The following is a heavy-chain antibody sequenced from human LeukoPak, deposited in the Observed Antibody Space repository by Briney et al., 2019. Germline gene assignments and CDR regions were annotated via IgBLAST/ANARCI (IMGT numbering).Heavy chain of an antibody. CDR2: IYCSGST. CDR3: ARGRGCGSGNLVLAFDY. Sequence: SSETLSLTCAVSGGSISSSNWWSWVRQPPGKGLAWIGYIYCSGSTNYNPSLKSRVTISVDTSRNQFSLELSSVTAADTAVYYCARGRGCGSGNLVLAFDYWGQGTLVTVSS. D-gene: IGHD3-10*01. CDR1: GGSISSSNW. J-gene: IGHJ4*02. V-gene: IGHV4-4*02.